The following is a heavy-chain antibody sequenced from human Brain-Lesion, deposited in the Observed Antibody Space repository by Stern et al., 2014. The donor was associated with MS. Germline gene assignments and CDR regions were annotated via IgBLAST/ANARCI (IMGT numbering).Heavy chain of an antibody. CDR3: ARFPASRPHVFDS. CDR2: SDHSGST. CDR1: GGSISSSNW. Sequence: QVQLVESGPGLVKPSGTLSLTCAVSGGSISSSNWWSWVRQSPGKGLEWIGESDHSGSTIYNPSLKRRVTVSVDKSKNRFSLNLRSVPAADTAVYFCARFPASRPHVFDSWGQGTLVTVSS. D-gene: IGHD6-13*01. J-gene: IGHJ4*02. V-gene: IGHV4-4*02.